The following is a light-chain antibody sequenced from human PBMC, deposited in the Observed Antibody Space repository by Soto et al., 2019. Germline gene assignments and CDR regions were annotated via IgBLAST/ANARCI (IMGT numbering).Light chain of an antibody. CDR3: SSYAGSNSVV. J-gene: IGLJ2*01. Sequence: QSVLTQPRSVSGSPGQSVTISCTGTSSDVGGYNYVSWYQQHPGKAPKLMIYDVSTRPSGVPDRFSGSKSGNTASLTISGLQAEDEADYYCSSYAGSNSVVFGGGIKVTVL. CDR2: DVS. CDR1: SSDVGGYNY. V-gene: IGLV2-11*01.